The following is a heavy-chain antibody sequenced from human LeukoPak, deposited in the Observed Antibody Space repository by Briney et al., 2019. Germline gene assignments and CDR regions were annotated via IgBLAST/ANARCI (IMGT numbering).Heavy chain of an antibody. V-gene: IGHV3-33*01. CDR1: GFTFSSYG. Sequence: GRSLRLSCAASGFTFSSYGMHWVRQAPGKGLEWVAVIWYDGSNKYYADSVKGRFTISRDNAKNSLYLQMNSLRAEDTAVYYCARLTLWEVRGVISDDYWGQGTLVTVSS. CDR2: IWYDGSNK. D-gene: IGHD3-10*01. CDR3: ARLTLWEVRGVISDDY. J-gene: IGHJ4*02.